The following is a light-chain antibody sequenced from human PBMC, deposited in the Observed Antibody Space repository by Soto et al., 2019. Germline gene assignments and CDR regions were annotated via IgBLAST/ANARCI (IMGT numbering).Light chain of an antibody. CDR1: SSDVGDYNF. Sequence: QLVLTQPPSASGFPGQSVTISCTGTSSDVGDYNFVSWYQQHPGKAPKVMIYEVSKRPSGVPDRFSGSKSGNTASLTVSGLQADDEADYYCSSFAGNYNYVFGTGTKLTVL. CDR3: SSFAGNYNYV. CDR2: EVS. J-gene: IGLJ1*01. V-gene: IGLV2-8*01.